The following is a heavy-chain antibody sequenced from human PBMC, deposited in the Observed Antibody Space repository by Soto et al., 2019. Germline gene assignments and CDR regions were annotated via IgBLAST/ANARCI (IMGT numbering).Heavy chain of an antibody. J-gene: IGHJ4*02. CDR1: GFTFSSYG. V-gene: IGHV3-30*18. Sequence: GGSLRLSCAASGFTFSSYGMHWVRQAPGKGLEWVAVISYDGSNKYYADSVKGRFTISRDNSKNTLYLQMNSLRAEDTAVYYCAKSGAGNYYDSSGTNVPFDYWGQGTLVTVSS. CDR3: AKSGAGNYYDSSGTNVPFDY. CDR2: ISYDGSNK. D-gene: IGHD3-22*01.